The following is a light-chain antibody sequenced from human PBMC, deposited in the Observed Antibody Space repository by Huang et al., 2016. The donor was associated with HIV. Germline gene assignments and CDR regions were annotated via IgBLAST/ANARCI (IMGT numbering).Light chain of an antibody. J-gene: IGKJ1*01. CDR1: QSVSSSY. V-gene: IGKV3-20*01. Sequence: EIVLTQSPGTLSLSPGERATLSCRASQSVSSSYLAWYQQKPGQAPRLLFYGSSSRATGIQDRFSGSGSGTDFTLTISRLEPEDFAVYYCQQYDSSPWTFGQGTKVEIK. CDR3: QQYDSSPWT. CDR2: GSS.